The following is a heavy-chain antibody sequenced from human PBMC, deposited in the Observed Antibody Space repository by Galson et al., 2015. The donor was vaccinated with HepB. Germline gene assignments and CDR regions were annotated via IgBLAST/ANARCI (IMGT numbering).Heavy chain of an antibody. Sequence: SVKVSCKASGYTFTGYYMHWVRQAPGQGLEWMGWINPNSGGTNYAQKFQGWVAMTRDTSIGTAYMELSRLRSDDTAVYYCARHSSSDSGYYYYGMDAWGQGTTVTVSS. V-gene: IGHV1-2*04. CDR3: ARHSSSDSGYYYYGMDA. J-gene: IGHJ6*02. CDR1: GYTFTGYY. D-gene: IGHD6-6*01. CDR2: INPNSGGT.